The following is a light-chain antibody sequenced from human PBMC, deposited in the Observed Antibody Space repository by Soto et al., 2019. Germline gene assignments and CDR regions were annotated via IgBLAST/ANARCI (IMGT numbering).Light chain of an antibody. CDR1: QSISRN. Sequence: DIQMAQSPSSLSASVGDRVTITCRASQSISRNLNWYQHKPGKAPKLLIYAASSLQNGVPSRFSGGGSGTEFNLSISSLQPEDFGTYYCQQSYTTASITFGTGTRLEIK. CDR2: AAS. J-gene: IGKJ5*01. V-gene: IGKV1-39*01. CDR3: QQSYTTASIT.